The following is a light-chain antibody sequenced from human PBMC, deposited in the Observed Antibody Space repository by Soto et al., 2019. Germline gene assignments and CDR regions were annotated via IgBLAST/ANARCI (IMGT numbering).Light chain of an antibody. V-gene: IGLV2-14*01. CDR1: SSDVGGYNY. CDR3: SSYTSSSTLV. Sequence: QAVVTQPASVSGSPGQSITISFTGTSSDVGGYNYVSWYQQHPGKAPKLMIYEVSNRPSGVSNRFSGSKSGNTASLTISGLQAEDEADYYCSSYTSSSTLVFGGGTKLTVL. CDR2: EVS. J-gene: IGLJ2*01.